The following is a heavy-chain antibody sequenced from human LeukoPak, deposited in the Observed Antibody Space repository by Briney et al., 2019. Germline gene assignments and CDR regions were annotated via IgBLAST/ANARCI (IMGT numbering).Heavy chain of an antibody. D-gene: IGHD4-17*01. CDR3: ASGRFYGDYVGPFDY. CDR1: GYTFTSYG. Sequence: ASVKVSCKASGYTFTSYGISWVRQAPGQGLEWMGWISAYNGNTNYAQKLQGRVTMTTDTSTSTAYMELRSLRSDDTAVYYCASGRFYGDYVGPFDYWGQGTLVTVSS. J-gene: IGHJ4*02. CDR2: ISAYNGNT. V-gene: IGHV1-18*01.